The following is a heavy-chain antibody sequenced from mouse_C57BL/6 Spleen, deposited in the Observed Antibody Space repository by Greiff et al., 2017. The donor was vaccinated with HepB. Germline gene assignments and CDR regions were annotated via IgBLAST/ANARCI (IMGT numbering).Heavy chain of an antibody. D-gene: IGHD2-3*01. J-gene: IGHJ4*01. Sequence: VQLQQSGAELVRPGASVKLSCKASGYTFTDYYINWVKQRPGQGLEWIARIYPGSGNTYYNEKFKGKATLTAEKSSSTAYMQLSSLTSEDSAVYFCASHDGYYAMDYWGQGTSVTVSS. V-gene: IGHV1-76*01. CDR2: IYPGSGNT. CDR1: GYTFTDYY. CDR3: ASHDGYYAMDY.